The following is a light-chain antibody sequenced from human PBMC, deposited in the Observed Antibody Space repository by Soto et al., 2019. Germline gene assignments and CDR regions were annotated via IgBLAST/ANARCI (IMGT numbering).Light chain of an antibody. CDR1: KLGDKY. Sequence: SYELTQPPSVSVSPGQTASITCSGYKLGDKYACWYQQMPGQSPVLVIYHYTNRPSGIPERFSGSNSGNTATLTISGTQAMDAADYYCQAWDSSTDVVFGGGTKLTVL. V-gene: IGLV3-1*01. CDR3: QAWDSSTDVV. J-gene: IGLJ2*01. CDR2: HYT.